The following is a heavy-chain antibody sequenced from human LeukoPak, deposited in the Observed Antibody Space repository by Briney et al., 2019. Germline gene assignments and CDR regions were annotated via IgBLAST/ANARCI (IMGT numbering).Heavy chain of an antibody. CDR1: GFTFSSCA. CDR3: VKDEHHFGSVENDH. J-gene: IGHJ5*02. CDR2: MSGSGDTT. Sequence: GGSLRLSCAASGFTFSSCAMSWVRQAPGKGPGWVSGMSGSGDTTYYADSVKGRFTISRGSSKNTVPLQMNSLRPEDTALYHCVKDEHHFGSVENDHWGQGNLVTVSS. V-gene: IGHV3-23*01. D-gene: IGHD3-10*01.